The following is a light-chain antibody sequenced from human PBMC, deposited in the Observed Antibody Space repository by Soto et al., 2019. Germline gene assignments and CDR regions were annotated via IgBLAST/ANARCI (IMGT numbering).Light chain of an antibody. CDR1: QDISNY. CDR3: QQYADLPS. Sequence: DIQMTQSPSSLSASVGDRVTITCQASQDISNYLNWYQQKPGKAPKLLIYDASNLETGVPSRFSGSASGTDFTFTISSLLPEDIATYYCQQYADLPSFGGGTKVEIK. J-gene: IGKJ4*01. V-gene: IGKV1-33*01. CDR2: DAS.